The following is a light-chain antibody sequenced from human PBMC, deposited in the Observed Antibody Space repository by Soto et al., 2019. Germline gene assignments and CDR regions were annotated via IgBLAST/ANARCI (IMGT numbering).Light chain of an antibody. V-gene: IGKV1-39*01. CDR1: QSISSY. CDR3: QQSYSTPRT. CDR2: AAS. Sequence: IQMTQSPSSLSASVGDRVTITCRASQSISSYLNWYQQKPGKAPKLLLYAASSLQSGVPSRFSGSGSGTDFTLTISSLQPEDFATYYCQQSYSTPRTFGQGTKVDIK. J-gene: IGKJ1*01.